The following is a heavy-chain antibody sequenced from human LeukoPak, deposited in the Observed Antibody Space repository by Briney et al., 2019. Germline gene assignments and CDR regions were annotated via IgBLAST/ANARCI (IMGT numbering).Heavy chain of an antibody. J-gene: IGHJ3*02. CDR2: ISGSGGST. CDR1: GFTFSSYG. CDR3: AKDQVYYYDSSGYYPDAFDI. D-gene: IGHD3-22*01. Sequence: GGTLRLSCAASGFTFSSYGMSWVRQAPGKGLEWVSAISGSGGSTYYADSVKGRFTISRDNSKNTLYLQMNSLRAEDTAVYYCAKDQVYYYDSSGYYPDAFDIWGQGTMVTVSS. V-gene: IGHV3-23*01.